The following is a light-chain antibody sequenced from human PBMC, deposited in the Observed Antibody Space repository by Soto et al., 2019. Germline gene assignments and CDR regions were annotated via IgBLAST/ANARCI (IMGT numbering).Light chain of an antibody. J-gene: IGKJ1*01. CDR2: GAS. CDR3: HQYGTSTWT. V-gene: IGKV3-20*01. CDR1: QSVTYSF. Sequence: EIVLTQSPGTLSLSPGERATLSCRASQSVTYSFLAWYQQKPGQAPMLLIYGASSMATGIPDRFSGSGSGTDFTLTISRLEPEDFAVYYCHQYGTSTWTFGQGTKVDI.